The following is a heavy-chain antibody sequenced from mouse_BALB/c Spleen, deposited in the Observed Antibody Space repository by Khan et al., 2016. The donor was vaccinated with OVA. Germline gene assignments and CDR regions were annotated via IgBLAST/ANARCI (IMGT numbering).Heavy chain of an antibody. CDR2: INPHIGET. CDR3: ARKNGRDIDY. CDR1: GYSFTGYF. V-gene: IGHV1-20*02. Sequence: VQLKQSGPELVKPGASVKISCKASGYSFTGYFMNWVMQSHGKSLEWIGRINPHIGETFYNQKFKVKAILTVDESSSTVHMELRSLASEDSAVYYCARKNGRDIDYWGQGTTLTVSS. J-gene: IGHJ2*01. D-gene: IGHD1-1*01.